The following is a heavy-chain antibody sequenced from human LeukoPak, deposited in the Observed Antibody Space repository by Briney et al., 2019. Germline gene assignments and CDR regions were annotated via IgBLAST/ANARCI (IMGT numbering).Heavy chain of an antibody. V-gene: IGHV4-61*02. Sequence: PSQTLSLTCTVSGGSISSGSYYWSWIRQPAGKGLEWIGRIYTSGSTNYNPSLKSRVTISVDTSKNQFSLKLSSVTAADTAVYYCASGGLRGDFYFDYWGQGTLVTVSS. CDR2: IYTSGST. CDR3: ASGGLRGDFYFDY. D-gene: IGHD2-15*01. J-gene: IGHJ4*02. CDR1: GGSISSGSYY.